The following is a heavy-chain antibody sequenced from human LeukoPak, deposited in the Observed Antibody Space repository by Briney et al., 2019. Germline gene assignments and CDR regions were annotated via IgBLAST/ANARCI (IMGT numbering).Heavy chain of an antibody. D-gene: IGHD7-27*01. CDR2: IKEDGTEK. J-gene: IGHJ4*02. Sequence: PGGSLRLSCAGSGFTFSDFWMTWVRQTPGKGLEWVANIKEDGTEKNLVDSVKGRFTFSRDNARNTLYLQMNSLRTEDTAVYYCVRALGDYWGQGTLVTVSS. CDR1: GFTFSDFW. CDR3: VRALGDY. V-gene: IGHV3-7*04.